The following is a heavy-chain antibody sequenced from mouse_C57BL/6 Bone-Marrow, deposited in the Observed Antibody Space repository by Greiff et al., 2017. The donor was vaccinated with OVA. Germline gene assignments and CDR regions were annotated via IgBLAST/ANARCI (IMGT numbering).Heavy chain of an antibody. V-gene: IGHV1-26*01. Sequence: VQLQQSGPELVKPGASVKISCKASGYTFTDYYMNWVKQSHGKSLEWIGDINPNNGGTSYNQKFKGKATLTVDKSSSTAYMELRSLTSEDSAVYYCARGGWDDYDKDWYFDVWGTGTTVTVSS. D-gene: IGHD2-4*01. CDR2: INPNNGGT. CDR1: GYTFTDYY. CDR3: ARGGWDDYDKDWYFDV. J-gene: IGHJ1*03.